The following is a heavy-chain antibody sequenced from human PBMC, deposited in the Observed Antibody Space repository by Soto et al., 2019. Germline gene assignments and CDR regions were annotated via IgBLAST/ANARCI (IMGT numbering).Heavy chain of an antibody. D-gene: IGHD3-3*01. Sequence: GASVKVSSKASGDTFTSYCISSVRQSPGQGLEGMGWISPYNGDTKDAQKVQGRVTMTTDTFTSTTYMEVRSLRSDDTAVYYCARDRIKIFDRDDMDVWGQGTTVTVYS. CDR3: ARDRIKIFDRDDMDV. CDR2: ISPYNGDT. CDR1: GDTFTSYC. J-gene: IGHJ6*02. V-gene: IGHV1-18*01.